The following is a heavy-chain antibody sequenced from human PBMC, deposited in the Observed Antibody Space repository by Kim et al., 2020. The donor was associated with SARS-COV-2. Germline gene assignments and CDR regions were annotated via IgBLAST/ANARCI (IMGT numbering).Heavy chain of an antibody. CDR1: GGSFSGYY. CDR3: ARGHSWSTPPYYFDY. D-gene: IGHD6-13*01. V-gene: IGHV4-34*01. J-gene: IGHJ4*02. CDR2: INHSGST. Sequence: SETLSLTCAVYGGSFSGYYWSWIRQPPGKGLEWIGEINHSGSTNYNPSLKSRVTISVDTSKNQFSLKLSSVTAADTAVYYCARGHSWSTPPYYFDYWGQGTLVTVSS.